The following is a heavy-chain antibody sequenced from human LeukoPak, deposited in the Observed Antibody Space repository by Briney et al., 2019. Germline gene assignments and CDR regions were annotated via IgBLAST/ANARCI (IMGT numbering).Heavy chain of an antibody. CDR3: ARDLTYGSGSPDAFDI. V-gene: IGHV4-59*01. J-gene: IGHJ3*02. CDR2: IYYSGST. Sequence: SETLSLTCTVSGGSISSYYWSWIRQPPGKGLEWIGYIYYSGSTNYNPSLKSRVTISVDTSKNQFSLKLSSVTAADTAVYYCARDLTYGSGSPDAFDIWGQGTMVTVSS. D-gene: IGHD3-10*01. CDR1: GGSISSYY.